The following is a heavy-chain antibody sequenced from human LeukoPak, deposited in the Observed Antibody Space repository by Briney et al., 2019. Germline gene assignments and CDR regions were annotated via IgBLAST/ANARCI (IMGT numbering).Heavy chain of an antibody. CDR1: GFTFSSYS. CDR3: AREFGSGWYSFDY. D-gene: IGHD6-19*01. J-gene: IGHJ4*02. CDR2: ISSSSSYI. Sequence: GGSLRLSCAAFGFTFSSYSMNWVRQAPGKGLEWVSSISSSSSYIYYADSVKGRFTISRDNAKNSLYLQMNSLRAEDTAVYYCAREFGSGWYSFDYWGQGTLVIVSS. V-gene: IGHV3-21*01.